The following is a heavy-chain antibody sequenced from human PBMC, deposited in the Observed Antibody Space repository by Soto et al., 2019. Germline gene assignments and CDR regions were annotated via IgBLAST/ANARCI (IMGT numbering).Heavy chain of an antibody. V-gene: IGHV3-15*07. J-gene: IGHJ6*02. CDR2: IKTKAEGGPT. D-gene: IGHD2-15*01. Sequence: ESGGGFIQPGGSLRLSCAASGLPISDAWMNWVRQAPGKGLEWVGRIKTKAEGGPTDYAAAVKGRFTVSRDDSKNTLYLQMNSLKSEDTVVYYCTTGSVEGVWGQGTTVTVSS. CDR1: GLPISDAW. CDR3: TTGSVEGV.